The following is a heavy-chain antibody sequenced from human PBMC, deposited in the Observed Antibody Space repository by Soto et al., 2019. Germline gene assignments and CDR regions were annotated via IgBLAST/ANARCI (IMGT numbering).Heavy chain of an antibody. CDR3: AREGTLSIFGMVNGPYYFDY. CDR2: PHHTGST. D-gene: IGHD3-3*02. J-gene: IGHJ4*02. Sequence: AETLSVSCAIYVGSFSVYYWSLLREPRGKGLEWPGPPHHTGSTNYNPSLKRRDTISVDTSNNQFSLNLTSVTAADTALYYCAREGTLSIFGMVNGPYYFDYWAQGTLVTGS. V-gene: IGHV4-34*01. CDR1: VGSFSVYY.